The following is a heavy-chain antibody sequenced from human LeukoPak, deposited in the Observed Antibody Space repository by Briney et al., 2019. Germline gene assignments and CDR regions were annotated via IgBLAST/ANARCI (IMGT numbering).Heavy chain of an antibody. V-gene: IGHV4-34*01. J-gene: IGHJ6*03. Sequence: SETLSLTCAVYGGSFSGYYWSWIRQPPGKGLEWIGEINRSGSTNYNPSLKSRVTISVDTSKNQFSLKLSSVTAADTAVYYCARLGRTTVAKRYYYYYMDVWGKGTTVTVSS. CDR2: INRSGST. CDR1: GGSFSGYY. D-gene: IGHD4-23*01. CDR3: ARLGRTTVAKRYYYYYMDV.